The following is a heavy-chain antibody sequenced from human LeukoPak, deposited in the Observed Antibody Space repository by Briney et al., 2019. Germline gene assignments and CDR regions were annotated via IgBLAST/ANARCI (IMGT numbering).Heavy chain of an antibody. CDR2: IYYSGST. J-gene: IGHJ6*02. Sequence: SETLSLTCTVSGGSISSYYWSWIRQPPGKGLEWIGYIYYSGSTNYNPSLKSRVTISVDTSKNQFFLKLSSVTAADTAVYYCARLYSSPRDYYYYYGMDVWGQGTTVTVSS. V-gene: IGHV4-59*12. CDR1: GGSISSYY. D-gene: IGHD6-13*01. CDR3: ARLYSSPRDYYYYYGMDV.